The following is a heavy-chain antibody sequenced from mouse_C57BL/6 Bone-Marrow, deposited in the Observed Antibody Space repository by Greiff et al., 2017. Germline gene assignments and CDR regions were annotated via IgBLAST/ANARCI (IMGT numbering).Heavy chain of an antibody. D-gene: IGHD1-1*01. V-gene: IGHV1-82*01. CDR1: GYAFSSSW. CDR2: IYPGDGDT. CDR3: ARGNWGTTVGGYFDV. J-gene: IGHJ1*03. Sequence: QVQLQQSGPELVKPGASVKISCKASGYAFSSSWMNWVKQRPGKGLEWIGRIYPGDGDTNYNGKFKGKATLTADKSSSTAYMQLSSLTSEDSAVYFGARGNWGTTVGGYFDVWGTGTTVTVSS.